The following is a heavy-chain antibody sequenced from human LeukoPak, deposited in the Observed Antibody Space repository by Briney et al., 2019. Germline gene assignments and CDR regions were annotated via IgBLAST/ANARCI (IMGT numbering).Heavy chain of an antibody. D-gene: IGHD6-13*01. CDR2: IYYSGST. CDR3: ARAKTSGYSSNFDY. V-gene: IGHV4-59*01. Sequence: RWETLSLLCTVSGGPISSYYWRWIRQPPEKGLECLGYIYYSGSTNYNPSRKSRVTISVDTSKYQYSLKLSSVTAAATAVYYCARAKTSGYSSNFDYWGQGTLVTVSS. J-gene: IGHJ4*02. CDR1: GGPISSYY.